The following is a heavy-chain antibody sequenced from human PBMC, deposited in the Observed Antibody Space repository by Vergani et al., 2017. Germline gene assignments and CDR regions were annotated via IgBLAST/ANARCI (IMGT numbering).Heavy chain of an antibody. J-gene: IGHJ6*03. CDR2: IWYDGSNK. CDR1: GFTFSSYG. Sequence: QVQLVESGGGVVQPGGSLRLSCVASGFTFSSYGMHWVRQAPGKGLEWVAVIWYDGSNKYYADSVKGRFTISRDNSKNTLYLQMNSLRAEDTAVYYCAREAPYDFWSGYYYYYYMDVWGKGTTVTVSS. V-gene: IGHV3-33*01. D-gene: IGHD3-3*01. CDR3: AREAPYDFWSGYYYYYYMDV.